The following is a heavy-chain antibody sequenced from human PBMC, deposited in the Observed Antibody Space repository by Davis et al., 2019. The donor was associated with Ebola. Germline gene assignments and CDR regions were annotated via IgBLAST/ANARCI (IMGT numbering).Heavy chain of an antibody. CDR1: EDIFTSDY. D-gene: IGHD3-10*01. CDR3: ARGGEAAPFDL. CDR2: LIPLSTST. J-gene: IGHJ2*01. Sequence: SVKVSCKAPEDIFTSDYIHWVRQAPGHRPEWMGGLIPLSTSTHYAQKFQDRLKITADTSSTTTYMELISLKSDDTAVYYCARGGEAAPFDLWGRGTLVTVS. V-gene: IGHV1-69*06.